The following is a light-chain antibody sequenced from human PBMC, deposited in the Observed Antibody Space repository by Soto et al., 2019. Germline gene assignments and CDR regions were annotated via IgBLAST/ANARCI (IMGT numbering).Light chain of an antibody. CDR2: DVS. Sequence: QSVLTQPASLSGSPGQSITISCTGTSSDIGAYDYVSWYQHHPGKVPKLMIYDVSERPSGVPDRFSGSKSGNTASLTISGLQAEDEANYYCCAYADTFYVFGTGTKVTVL. CDR1: SSDIGAYDY. V-gene: IGLV2-11*01. CDR3: CAYADTFYV. J-gene: IGLJ1*01.